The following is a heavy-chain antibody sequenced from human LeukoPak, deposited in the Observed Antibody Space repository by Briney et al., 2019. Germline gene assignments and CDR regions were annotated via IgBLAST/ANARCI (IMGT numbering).Heavy chain of an antibody. CDR1: GGSFSGYY. Sequence: SETLSLTCAVYGGSFSGYYWSRIRQPPGKGLEWIGEINHSGSTNYNPSLTSRVTISVDTSNNQFSLKLSSVTAADTAVYYCARVAGRRDGYNWDYWGQGTLVTASS. CDR3: ARVAGRRDGYNWDY. CDR2: INHSGST. D-gene: IGHD5-24*01. J-gene: IGHJ4*02. V-gene: IGHV4-34*01.